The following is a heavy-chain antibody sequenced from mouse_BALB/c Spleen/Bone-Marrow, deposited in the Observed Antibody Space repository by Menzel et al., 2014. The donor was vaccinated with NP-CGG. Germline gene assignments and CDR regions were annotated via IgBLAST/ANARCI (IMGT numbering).Heavy chain of an antibody. Sequence: EVKVVESGGGLVQPGGSRKLSCAASGFTFSSFGMHWVRQAPEKGLEWVAYISSGSSTIYYADTVKGRFTISRDNPKNTLFLQMTSLRSEDTAMYYCERPCYYYFDVWGAGTTVTVSS. J-gene: IGHJ1*01. CDR1: GFTFSSFG. D-gene: IGHD1-1*01. CDR3: ERPCYYYFDV. CDR2: ISSGSSTI. V-gene: IGHV5-17*02.